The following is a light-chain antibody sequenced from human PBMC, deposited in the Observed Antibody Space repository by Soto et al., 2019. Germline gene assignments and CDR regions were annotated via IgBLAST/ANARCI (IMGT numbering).Light chain of an antibody. J-gene: IGLJ1*01. V-gene: IGLV2-14*01. CDR2: EVS. CDR3: SSYTSSSTPYV. Sequence: QSVLTQPASVSGSPGQSITISCTGTSSDVGGYNYVSWYQQHPGKAPKLMIYEVSNRPSGVSNRFSGSNSGNTASLTISGLQAKDEADYYCSSYTSSSTPYVFGTGTKVAVL. CDR1: SSDVGGYNY.